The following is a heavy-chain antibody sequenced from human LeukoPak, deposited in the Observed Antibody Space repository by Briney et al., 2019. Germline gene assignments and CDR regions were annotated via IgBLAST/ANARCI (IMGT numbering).Heavy chain of an antibody. CDR1: GFTFSSYG. V-gene: IGHV3-30*18. D-gene: IGHD2-15*01. CDR3: ANGGMRY. J-gene: IGHJ4*02. CDR2: ISYDGSNK. Sequence: GRSLRLSCAASGFTFSSYGMHWVRQAPGKGLEWVAVISYDGSNKYYADSVKGRFTISRDNSKNTLYLQMNSLRAEDTAAYYCANGGMRYWGQGTLVTVSS.